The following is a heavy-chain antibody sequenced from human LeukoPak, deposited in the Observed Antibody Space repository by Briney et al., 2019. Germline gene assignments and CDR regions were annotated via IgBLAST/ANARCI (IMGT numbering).Heavy chain of an antibody. V-gene: IGHV3-30*03. CDR1: ELTFNSHV. D-gene: IGHD2-15*01. CDR3: ARDVAGGTHGTPDY. J-gene: IGHJ4*02. CDR2: ISYDGGRE. Sequence: GGSLRLSCAASELTFNSHVMHWFRQAPGKGLERVAVISYDGGREYYADSVKGRFTISRDNSKNTLYLQMNSLRAEDTALYYCARDVAGGTHGTPDYWGQGTLVTVSS.